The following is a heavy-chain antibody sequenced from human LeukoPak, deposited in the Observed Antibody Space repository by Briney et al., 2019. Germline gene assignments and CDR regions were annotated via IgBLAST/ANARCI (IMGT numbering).Heavy chain of an antibody. CDR3: TRRVLLWFGELGSYYFDY. V-gene: IGHV3-49*04. D-gene: IGHD3-10*01. Sequence: PGRSLRLSCTASGFTFGDYAMSWVRPAPGKGLEWVGFIRSKVYGGTTEYAASVKGRFTISRDDSKSIAYLQMNSLKTEDTAVYYCTRRVLLWFGELGSYYFDYWGQGTLVTVSS. CDR2: IRSKVYGGTT. J-gene: IGHJ4*02. CDR1: GFTFGDYA.